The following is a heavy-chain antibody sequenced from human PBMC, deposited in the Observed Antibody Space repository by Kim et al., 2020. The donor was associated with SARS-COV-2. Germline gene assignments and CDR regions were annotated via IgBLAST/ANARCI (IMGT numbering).Heavy chain of an antibody. Sequence: GESLKISCKGSGYSFTTYWIGWVRQMPGKGLEWMGIIYPGDSDTRYSPSFQGQVTISADKSISTAYLQWSSLKTSDTAMYYCARPCKYGSSDPPFDYWGQGTLVTVSS. CDR1: GYSFTTYW. D-gene: IGHD3-10*01. CDR3: ARPCKYGSSDPPFDY. J-gene: IGHJ4*02. CDR2: IYPGDSDT. V-gene: IGHV5-51*01.